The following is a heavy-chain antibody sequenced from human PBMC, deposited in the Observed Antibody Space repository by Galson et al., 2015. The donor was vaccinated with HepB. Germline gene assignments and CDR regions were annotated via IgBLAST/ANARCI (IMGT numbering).Heavy chain of an antibody. CDR3: AGSLPGGWYYFDY. D-gene: IGHD3-10*01. CDR2: INPSGGST. J-gene: IGHJ4*02. V-gene: IGHV1-46*01. CDR1: GYTFTSYY. Sequence: SVKVSCKASGYTFTSYYMHWVRQAPGQGLEWMGVINPSGGSTNYAQNFQGRVTMTRDTSTTIVYMELTSLKSDDTAVYYCAGSLPGGWYYFDYWGQGALVTVTS.